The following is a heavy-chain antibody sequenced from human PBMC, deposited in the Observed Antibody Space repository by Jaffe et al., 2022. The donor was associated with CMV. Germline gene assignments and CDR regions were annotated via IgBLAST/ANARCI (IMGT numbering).Heavy chain of an antibody. J-gene: IGHJ4*02. CDR1: GFTVSSNY. CDR2: IYSGGST. CDR3: ARVRVTYSGAKVLAY. Sequence: EVQLVETGGGLIQPGGSLRLSCAASGFTVSSNYMSWVRQAPGKGLEWVSVIYSGGSTYYADSVKGRFTISRDNSKNTLYLQMNSLRAEDTAVYYCARVRVTYSGAKVLAYWGQGTLVTVSS. D-gene: IGHD2-21*01. V-gene: IGHV3-53*02.